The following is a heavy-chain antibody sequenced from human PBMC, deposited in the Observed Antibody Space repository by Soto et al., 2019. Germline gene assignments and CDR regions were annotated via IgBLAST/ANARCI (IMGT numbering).Heavy chain of an antibody. CDR3: ARVPHYSYDSTGYYDY. V-gene: IGHV3-74*01. CDR2: INSDGIST. D-gene: IGHD3-22*01. CDR1: GFTFSSYW. Sequence: EVQLVESGGGLVQPGGSLRLSCAASGFTFSSYWMHWFRQAPGKGLVWVSRINSDGISTSYADSVKGRFTISRDNAKNPLYLQMNSMRDEDTAVYYCARVPHYSYDSTGYYDYWGQGTLVTVSS. J-gene: IGHJ4*02.